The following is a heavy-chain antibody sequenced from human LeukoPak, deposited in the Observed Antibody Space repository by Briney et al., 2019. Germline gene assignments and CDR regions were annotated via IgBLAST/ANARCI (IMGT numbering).Heavy chain of an antibody. CDR2: ISYDGSNK. D-gene: IGHD5-18*01. J-gene: IGHJ4*02. Sequence: GGSLRLSCAASGFTFSDYAMSWVRQAPGKGLEWVAVISYDGSNKYYADSVKGRFTISRDNSKNTLYLQMNSLRAEDTAVYYCASGNSHFDYWGQGTLVTVSS. CDR3: ASGNSHFDY. V-gene: IGHV3-30*04. CDR1: GFTFSDYA.